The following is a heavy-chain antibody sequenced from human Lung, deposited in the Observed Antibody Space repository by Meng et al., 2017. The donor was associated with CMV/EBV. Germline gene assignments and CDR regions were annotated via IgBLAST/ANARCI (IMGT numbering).Heavy chain of an antibody. Sequence: CTVSGGSISSSTYYWGWIRQPPGMGLEWIGDIYDSGKTFYNPSLQSRVTLSVDTSKNQFSLKLSSVTAADTAVYYCARRLGRYFFDYWGQGRLVTVSS. CDR2: IYDSGKT. CDR1: GGSISSSTYY. CDR3: ARRLGRYFFDY. J-gene: IGHJ4*02. D-gene: IGHD3-10*01. V-gene: IGHV4-39*07.